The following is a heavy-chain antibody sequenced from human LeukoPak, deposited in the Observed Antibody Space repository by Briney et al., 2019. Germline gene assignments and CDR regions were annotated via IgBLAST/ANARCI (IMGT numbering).Heavy chain of an antibody. CDR2: IYYSGST. Sequence: SETLSLTCTVSGGSISSYYWSWIRQPPGKGLEWIGYIYYSGSTNYNPSLKSRVTISVDTSKNQFSLKLSSVTAADTAVYYCARDTPGRIAAAGTGGWFDPWGQGTLVTVSS. J-gene: IGHJ5*02. V-gene: IGHV4-59*01. CDR3: ARDTPGRIAAAGTGGWFDP. D-gene: IGHD6-13*01. CDR1: GGSISSYY.